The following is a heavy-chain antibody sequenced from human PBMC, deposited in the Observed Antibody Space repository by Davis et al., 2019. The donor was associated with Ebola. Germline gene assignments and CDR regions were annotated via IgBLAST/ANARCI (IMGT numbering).Heavy chain of an antibody. CDR1: GGSFSGYY. D-gene: IGHD4-17*01. CDR2: INHSGST. J-gene: IGHJ4*02. V-gene: IGHV4-34*01. CDR3: ARGNDYGDYPYDY. Sequence: MPGGSPRLSCAVYGGSFSGYYWSWIRQPPGKGLEWIGEINHSGSTNYNPSLKSRVTISVDTSKNQFSLKLSSVTAADTAVYYCARGNDYGDYPYDYWGQGTLVTVSS.